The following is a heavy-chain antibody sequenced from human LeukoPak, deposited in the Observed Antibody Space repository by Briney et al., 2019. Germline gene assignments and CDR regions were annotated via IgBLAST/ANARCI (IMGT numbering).Heavy chain of an antibody. D-gene: IGHD3-22*01. CDR3: AKSQGSGYYNYFDY. CDR2: FTASGGNT. CDR1: GFTFSSYN. J-gene: IGHJ4*02. V-gene: IGHV3-23*01. Sequence: GGSLRLSCAASGFTFSSYNMSWVRQAPGKGLEWVSVFTASGGNTYYADSVKGRFTISRDNSKNTLDLQMNSLRAEDTAVYYCAKSQGSGYYNYFDYWGQGTLVTVSS.